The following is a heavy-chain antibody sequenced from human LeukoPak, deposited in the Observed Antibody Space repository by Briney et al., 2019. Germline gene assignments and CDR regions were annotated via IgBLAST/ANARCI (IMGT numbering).Heavy chain of an antibody. D-gene: IGHD1-14*01. V-gene: IGHV7-4-1*02. Sequence: GASVKLSCKTSGYDFTSYPMNWVRQAPGQGLVWVGWINTDTKHPTYAQAFTGRFVFSLDTSVSTAYLQISSLSTEDSAIYYCARTTDNKKGIEYWGQGTLVTVSS. CDR3: ARTTDNKKGIEY. CDR2: INTDTKHP. J-gene: IGHJ4*02. CDR1: GYDFTSYP.